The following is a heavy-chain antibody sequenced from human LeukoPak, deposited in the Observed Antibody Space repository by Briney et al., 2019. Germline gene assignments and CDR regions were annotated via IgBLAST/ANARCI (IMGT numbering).Heavy chain of an antibody. Sequence: GGSLRLSCAASGFTLSNFAMGWVRQAPGKGLQWVSLISANGGDTYYADSVKGRFTISTDNSKNTLYLQMNSLRAEDTALYYCAKASGSGYGKDYFDYWGQGTLVTVSS. CDR2: ISANGGDT. V-gene: IGHV3-23*01. J-gene: IGHJ4*02. CDR3: AKASGSGYGKDYFDY. D-gene: IGHD1-26*01. CDR1: GFTLSNFA.